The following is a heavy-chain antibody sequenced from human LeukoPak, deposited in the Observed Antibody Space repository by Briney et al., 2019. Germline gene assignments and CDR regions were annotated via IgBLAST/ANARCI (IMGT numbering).Heavy chain of an antibody. CDR1: GVSVSSYY. CDR3: ARIMGHFDF. V-gene: IGHV4-59*02. Sequence: SETLSLTCTVSGVSVSSYYWSWIRQPPGKGLEWIGYINPSGTTDYHPSLKSRVSISVDTSKNHFSLRLISVTTADTAVYYCARIMGHFDFWGPGTLVTVSS. CDR2: INPSGTT. J-gene: IGHJ4*02. D-gene: IGHD1-26*01.